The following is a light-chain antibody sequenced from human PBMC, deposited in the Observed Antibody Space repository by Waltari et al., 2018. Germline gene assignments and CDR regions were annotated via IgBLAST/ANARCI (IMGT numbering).Light chain of an antibody. J-gene: IGLJ3*02. CDR3: CSFTSRSTWV. CDR1: SSDVGGYIY. Sequence: QSALTQPASVSGPPGQSITISCTGTSSDVGGYIYVSWYQQHPGKGPKLLIFDVSNRPSGVSNRFSGSKSGNTASLTISGLQAEDESDYYCCSFTSRSTWVFGGGTKLTVL. CDR2: DVS. V-gene: IGLV2-14*01.